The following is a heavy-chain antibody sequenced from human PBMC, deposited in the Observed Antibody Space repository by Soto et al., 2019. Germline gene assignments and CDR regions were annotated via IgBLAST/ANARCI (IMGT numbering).Heavy chain of an antibody. CDR3: AKGRVFGIVGASPDNY. CDR2: ISGSGGST. J-gene: IGHJ4*02. Sequence: EVQLLESGGGLVQPGGSLRLSCAASGFTFSSYAMSWVRQAPGKGLEWVSAISGSGGSTYYADSVKGRFTISRDNPKSTLYLQMNSLRAEATAVYDCAKGRVFGIVGASPDNYWGRRTLFTVGS. D-gene: IGHD1-26*01. V-gene: IGHV3-23*01. CDR1: GFTFSSYA.